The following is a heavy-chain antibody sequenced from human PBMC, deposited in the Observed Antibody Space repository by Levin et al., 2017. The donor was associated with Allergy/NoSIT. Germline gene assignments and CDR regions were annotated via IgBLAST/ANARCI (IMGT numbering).Heavy chain of an antibody. CDR1: GYSFTSYW. CDR2: IYPGDSDT. V-gene: IGHV5-51*01. CDR3: ARRGTRDYYYYMDV. Sequence: GESLKISCQGSGYSFTSYWIGWVRQMPGKGLEWVGIIYPGDSDTRYSPSFQGQVTISADKSISTAYLQWSSPKASDTAIYYCARRGTRDYYYYMDVWGKGTTVTVSS. D-gene: IGHD1-1*01. J-gene: IGHJ6*03.